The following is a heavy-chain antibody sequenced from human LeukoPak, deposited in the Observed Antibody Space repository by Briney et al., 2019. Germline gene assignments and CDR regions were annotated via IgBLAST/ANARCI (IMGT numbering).Heavy chain of an antibody. CDR2: IYYSGST. D-gene: IGHD5/OR15-5a*01. Sequence: PSETLSLTCTVSGGSISSYYWSWIRQPPGKGLEWIGYIYYSGSTNYNPSLKSRVTISVDTSKNQFSLKLSSVTAADTAVYYCAQGGLSMFDPWGQGTLVTVSS. V-gene: IGHV4-59*08. CDR3: AQGGLSMFDP. CDR1: GGSISSYY. J-gene: IGHJ5*02.